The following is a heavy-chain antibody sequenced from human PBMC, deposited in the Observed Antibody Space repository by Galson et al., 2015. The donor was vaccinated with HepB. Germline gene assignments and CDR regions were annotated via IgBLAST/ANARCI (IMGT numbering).Heavy chain of an antibody. Sequence: SLRLSCAAYAFTFSRFAMTWVRQAPGKGLEWVSGIGDSGGSTYYADSVKGRFTISRDNFKNTLYLQMSSLRAEDTAIYYCATLDYEILTGYSPRWGQGTLLTVSS. V-gene: IGHV3-23*01. J-gene: IGHJ4*02. D-gene: IGHD3-9*01. CDR1: AFTFSRFA. CDR3: ATLDYEILTGYSPR. CDR2: IGDSGGST.